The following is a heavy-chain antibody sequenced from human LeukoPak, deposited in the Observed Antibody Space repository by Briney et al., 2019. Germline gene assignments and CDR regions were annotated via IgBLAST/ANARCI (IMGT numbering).Heavy chain of an antibody. Sequence: GGSLRLSCAASGFTFSNYAMRWVRQAPGKGLEWVSGISGSGDSTYYADSGKGRFTISRDNSKNTRYLQMNSLRAEDTALYYCARRAAEYSHPYDYWGQGTLVTVSS. CDR1: GFTFSNYA. CDR2: ISGSGDST. D-gene: IGHD2-15*01. CDR3: ARRAAEYSHPYDY. V-gene: IGHV3-23*01. J-gene: IGHJ4*02.